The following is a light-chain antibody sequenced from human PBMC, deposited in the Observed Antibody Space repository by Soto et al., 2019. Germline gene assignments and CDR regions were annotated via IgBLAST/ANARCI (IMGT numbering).Light chain of an antibody. CDR1: QSISDW. V-gene: IGKV1-5*03. CDR2: KAS. CDR3: QQYNSYSRT. Sequence: DIQMTQSPSTLSASVGDRVTITCRASQSISDWLAWYQQKPGKAPKLLIYKASSLESGVPSRFSGSGSGTDFAVTISSLQPDDFANYYCQQYNSYSRTFGQGTKVEV. J-gene: IGKJ1*01.